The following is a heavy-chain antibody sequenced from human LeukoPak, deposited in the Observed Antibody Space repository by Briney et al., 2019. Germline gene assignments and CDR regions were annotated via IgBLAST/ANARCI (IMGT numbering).Heavy chain of an antibody. CDR3: ARAGSSSWYARYMDV. CDR2: IYYSGST. Sequence: SETLSLTCTVSGGSIRSYYWSWIRQPPGKGLEWIGYIYYSGSTNYNPSLKSRVTISVDTSKNQFSLKLSSVTAADTAVYYCARAGSSSWYARYMDVWGKGTTVTISS. D-gene: IGHD6-13*01. CDR1: GGSIRSYY. V-gene: IGHV4-59*01. J-gene: IGHJ6*03.